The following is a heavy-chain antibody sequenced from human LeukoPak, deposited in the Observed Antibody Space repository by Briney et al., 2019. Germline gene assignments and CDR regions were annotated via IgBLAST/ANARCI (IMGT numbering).Heavy chain of an antibody. CDR3: ASFMTTVTIPDY. D-gene: IGHD4-17*01. J-gene: IGHJ4*02. V-gene: IGHV3-21*01. Sequence: KPGGSLRLSCAASGFTFRSYSMNWVRQAPGKRLEWLSSITSSGSHMYYADSVKGRFTISGDNAKSSLYLQMNSLSPEDTAVYYCASFMTTVTIPDYWGQGTLVTVSS. CDR1: GFTFRSYS. CDR2: ITSSGSHM.